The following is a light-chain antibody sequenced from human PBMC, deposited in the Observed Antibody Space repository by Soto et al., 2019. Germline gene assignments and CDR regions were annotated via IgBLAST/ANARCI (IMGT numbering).Light chain of an antibody. CDR1: PTISSD. J-gene: IGKJ2*01. Sequence: EIVMTQSPVTLSVLPGERAPLSCRASPTISSDLAWYQQKPGQAPRLLVYGASTRATDIPARFSGSGSGIEFTLTISSLQSEDFAVYYCQQYNKWPGTFGQGTKVEIK. CDR3: QQYNKWPGT. CDR2: GAS. V-gene: IGKV3-15*01.